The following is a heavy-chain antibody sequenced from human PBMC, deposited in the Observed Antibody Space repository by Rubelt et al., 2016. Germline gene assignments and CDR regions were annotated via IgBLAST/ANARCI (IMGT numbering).Heavy chain of an antibody. D-gene: IGHD3-3*01. Sequence: PGGSLRLSCAASGFTFSSYSMNWVRQAPGKGLEWVSSISSSSSYIYYADSVKGRFTISRDNAKNSLYLQMNSLRAEDTAVYYCARADSTITFFDYWGQGTLVTVSS. V-gene: IGHV3-21*01. CDR2: ISSSSSYI. J-gene: IGHJ4*02. CDR1: GFTFSSYS. CDR3: ARADSTITFFDY.